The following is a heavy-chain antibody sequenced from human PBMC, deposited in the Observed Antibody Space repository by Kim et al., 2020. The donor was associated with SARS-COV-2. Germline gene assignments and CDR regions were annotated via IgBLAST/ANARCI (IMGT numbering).Heavy chain of an antibody. V-gene: IGHV3-30*07. J-gene: IGHJ4*02. CDR3: ARDQSAGYSSSWNDY. D-gene: IGHD6-13*01. Sequence: ADSVKCQFTISRDNSKNTLYLQMNSLRAEDTAVYYCARDQSAGYSSSWNDYWGQGTLVTVSS.